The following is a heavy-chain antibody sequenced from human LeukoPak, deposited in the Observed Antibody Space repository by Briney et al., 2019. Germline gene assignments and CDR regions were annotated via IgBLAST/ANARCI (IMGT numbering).Heavy chain of an antibody. CDR1: GGSISSSSYY. CDR2: VYYSGSA. CDR3: ARGRRQKPEWGSSSWYSMDY. Sequence: PSETLSLTCTVSGGSISSSSYYWGWIRQPPGRGLEWIGNVYYSGSAYYNPSLKSRVTISVDTSKNQFSLKLSSVTAADTAVYYCARGRRQKPEWGSSSWYSMDYWGQGTLVTVSS. D-gene: IGHD6-13*01. V-gene: IGHV4-39*07. J-gene: IGHJ4*02.